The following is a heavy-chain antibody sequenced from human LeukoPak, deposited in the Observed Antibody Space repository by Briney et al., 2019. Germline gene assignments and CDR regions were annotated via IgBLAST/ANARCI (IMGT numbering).Heavy chain of an antibody. V-gene: IGHV3-33*01. Sequence: PGGSLRLSCAASGFTFSSYGMHWVRQAPGKGLEWVAVLWYDGSNRYFADSVKGRFTISRDNSKNTLYLQMSSPRAEDTAVYYCARDHADCSGGTCHSISQLFYMDVWGKGTTVTVSS. CDR2: LWYDGSNR. J-gene: IGHJ6*03. CDR1: GFTFSSYG. CDR3: ARDHADCSGGTCHSISQLFYMDV. D-gene: IGHD2-15*01.